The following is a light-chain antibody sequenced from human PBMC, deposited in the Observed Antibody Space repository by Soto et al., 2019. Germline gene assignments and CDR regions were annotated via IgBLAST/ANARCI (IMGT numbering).Light chain of an antibody. J-gene: IGKJ3*01. CDR3: QQFGSSPGFT. CDR2: GAS. CDR1: QSINSRY. V-gene: IGKV3-20*01. Sequence: EIVLTQSPGTLSLSPGERATLSCRASQSINSRYLAWYQQKPGQAPRLLIYGASSWATGIPDRFSGSGSGRDFSLTISRLEPQDFSVCYCQQFGSSPGFTFGHGTIVDIK.